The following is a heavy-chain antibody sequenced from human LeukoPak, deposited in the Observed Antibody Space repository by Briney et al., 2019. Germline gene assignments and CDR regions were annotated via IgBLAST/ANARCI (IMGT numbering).Heavy chain of an antibody. CDR2: IYQSGST. Sequence: SGTLSLTCAVSGGSISSSNWGSWVRHPPGKGLECIGEIYQSGSTNYNPSLKSRVPIYVDKSKIQFSLKLSSVTAADTAVYYCARESPDILTGYYAFDIWGQGTMVTVSS. J-gene: IGHJ3*02. V-gene: IGHV4-4*02. CDR1: GGSISSSNW. D-gene: IGHD3-9*01. CDR3: ARESPDILTGYYAFDI.